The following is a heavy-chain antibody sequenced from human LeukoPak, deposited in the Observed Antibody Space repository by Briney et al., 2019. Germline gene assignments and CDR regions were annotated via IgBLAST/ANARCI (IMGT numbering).Heavy chain of an antibody. J-gene: IGHJ4*02. V-gene: IGHV1-2*02. D-gene: IGHD2-2*01. CDR2: INPKSGGR. CDR3: ATGERLVPAAMWFDY. Sequence: ASVKVSCKASGYTFTDYYMHWVRQAPGQEPEWMGWINPKSGGRSYAQRFQGRVTMTRDTSISTAYMELSRLRSDDTAVYYCATGERLVPAAMWFDYWGQGTLVTVST. CDR1: GYTFTDYY.